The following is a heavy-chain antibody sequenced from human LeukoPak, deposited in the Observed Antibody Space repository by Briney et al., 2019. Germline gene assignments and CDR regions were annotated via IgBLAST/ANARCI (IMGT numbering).Heavy chain of an antibody. J-gene: IGHJ5*02. V-gene: IGHV1-18*01. Sequence: ASVKVSCKASGYTFTSYGISWVRQAPGQGLEWMGRISAYNGNTNYAQKLQGRVTMTTDTSTSTAYMELRSLRSDDTAVYYCARDRGPSYYDFWSGYYNKAEREFDPWGQGTLVTVSS. CDR3: ARDRGPSYYDFWSGYYNKAEREFDP. D-gene: IGHD3-3*01. CDR2: ISAYNGNT. CDR1: GYTFTSYG.